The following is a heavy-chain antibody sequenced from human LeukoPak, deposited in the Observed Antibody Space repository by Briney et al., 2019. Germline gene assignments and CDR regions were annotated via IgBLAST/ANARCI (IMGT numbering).Heavy chain of an antibody. V-gene: IGHV3-66*02. CDR1: GFTVSSNY. Sequence: PAGSLRLSCAPSGFTVSSNYMSWVRQAPGKGLEWVSDIDNDDNGGKTHYADSVKGRFINSRDNSKNTLYLQMNSLRPEDTAVYYYARENGHCSTTSCPFENWGQGTLVTVSS. CDR2: IDNDDNGGKT. J-gene: IGHJ4*02. D-gene: IGHD2-2*03. CDR3: ARENGHCSTTSCPFEN.